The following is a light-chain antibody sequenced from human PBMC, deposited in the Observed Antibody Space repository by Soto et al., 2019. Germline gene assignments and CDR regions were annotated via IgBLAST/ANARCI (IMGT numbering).Light chain of an antibody. CDR1: QSIGIY. J-gene: IGKJ1*01. Sequence: DIQMTQSPSSLSASVGDRVTITCRASQSIGIYLNWYQKKPGTAPKLLIHAASTLQSGAPSTFSSSGYGTDFALTISSLQPEDIATYYCHQTFANPWTFAHGTKVDIK. V-gene: IGKV1-39*01. CDR2: AAS. CDR3: HQTFANPWT.